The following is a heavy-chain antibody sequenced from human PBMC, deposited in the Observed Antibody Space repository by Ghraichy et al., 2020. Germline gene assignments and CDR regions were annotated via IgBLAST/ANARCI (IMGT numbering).Heavy chain of an antibody. J-gene: IGHJ4*02. CDR2: IIPIFGTA. D-gene: IGHD6-19*01. CDR3: ASLCYSSGCPDY. V-gene: IGHV1-69*13. Sequence: SVKVSCKASGGTFSSYAISWVRQAPGQGLEWMGGIIPIFGTANYAQKFQGRVTITADESTSTAYMELSSLRSEDTAVYYCASLCYSSGCPDYWGQGTLVTVSS. CDR1: GGTFSSYA.